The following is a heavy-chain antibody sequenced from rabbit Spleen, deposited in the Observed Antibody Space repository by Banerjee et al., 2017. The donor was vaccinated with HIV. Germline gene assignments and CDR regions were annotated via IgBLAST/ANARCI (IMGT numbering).Heavy chain of an antibody. CDR1: GFSFSSSYY. CDR2: IDGGSGGGT. D-gene: IGHD3-3*01. Sequence: QSLEESGGGLVQPEGSLTLTCTASGFSFSSSYYMCWVRQAPGKGLEWIACIDGGSGGGTYYANWAKGRFIMSRTSSTKVTLQMTSLTAADTATYFCARDLVVAIGWNFNLWGQGTLVTVS. V-gene: IGHV1S40*01. CDR3: ARDLVVAIGWNFNL. J-gene: IGHJ4*01.